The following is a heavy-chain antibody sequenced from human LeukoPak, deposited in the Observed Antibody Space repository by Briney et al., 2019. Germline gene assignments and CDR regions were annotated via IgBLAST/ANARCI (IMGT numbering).Heavy chain of an antibody. CDR2: INTNTGNP. J-gene: IGHJ5*02. CDR1: GYTFTTYHA. CDR3: ARGLGYCSGGTCSFDP. Sequence: ASVKVSCKASGYTFTTYHAMNWVRQAPGQGLEWMGWINTNTGNPTYAQGFTGRFVFSLDTSASTAYLQISSLKAKDTAVYYCARGLGYCSGGTCSFDPWGQGTLVTVSS. D-gene: IGHD2-15*01. V-gene: IGHV7-4-1*02.